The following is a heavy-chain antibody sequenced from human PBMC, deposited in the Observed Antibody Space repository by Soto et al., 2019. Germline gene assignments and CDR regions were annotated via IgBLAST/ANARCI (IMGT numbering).Heavy chain of an antibody. Sequence: GASVKVSCKASGYTFTSYGISWVRQAPGQGLEWMGWISAESGATRYAQRFQGRVTMTRDMSITTVYMELNNLSPDDTAVYYCGRGRSGQIVVFYWGQGTPVTVSS. CDR2: ISAESGAT. V-gene: IGHV1-18*01. J-gene: IGHJ4*02. CDR3: GRGRSGQIVVFY. D-gene: IGHD1-26*01. CDR1: GYTFTSYG.